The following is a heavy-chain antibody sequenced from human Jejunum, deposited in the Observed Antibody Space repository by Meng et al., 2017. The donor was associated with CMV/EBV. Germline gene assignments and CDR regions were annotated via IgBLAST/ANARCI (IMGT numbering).Heavy chain of an antibody. Sequence: YRVYRKRAAWNWIRQSPSRGLEWLGRIYYRSQWYSDYAVSVRGRISINPDTSRNQFSLHLSSVTPEDTAIYYCSRNEFERMIHWFDPWGQGTLVTVSS. CDR3: SRNEFERMIHWFDP. D-gene: IGHD3-22*01. CDR1: YRVYRKRAA. J-gene: IGHJ5*02. CDR2: IYYRSQWYS. V-gene: IGHV6-1*01.